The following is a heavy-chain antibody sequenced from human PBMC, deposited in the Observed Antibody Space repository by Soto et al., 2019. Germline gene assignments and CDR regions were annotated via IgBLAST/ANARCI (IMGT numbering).Heavy chain of an antibody. CDR3: AKRWSGYCSGGSCYSEGPFDY. J-gene: IGHJ4*02. D-gene: IGHD2-15*01. CDR2: ISGSGGST. CDR1: GFTFSSYA. Sequence: GGSLRLSCAASGFTFSSYAMSWVRQAPGKGLEWVSAISGSGGSTYYADSVKGRFTISRDNSKNTLYLQMNSLRAEDTAVYYCAKRWSGYCSGGSCYSEGPFDYWGQGTLVTVSS. V-gene: IGHV3-23*01.